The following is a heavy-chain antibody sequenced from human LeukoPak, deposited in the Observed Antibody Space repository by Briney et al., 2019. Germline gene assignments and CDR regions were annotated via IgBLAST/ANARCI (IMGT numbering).Heavy chain of an antibody. CDR3: TTDGQHSPQWELRLYYYYMDV. CDR2: IKSKTDGGTT. V-gene: IGHV3-15*01. D-gene: IGHD1-26*01. Sequence: GGSLRLSCAASGFTFSNAWMSWVRQAPGKGLEWVGRIKSKTDGGTTDYAAPVKGRFTISRDDSKNTLYLQMNSLKTEDTAVYYCTTDGQHSPQWELRLYYYYMDVWGKGTTVTVSS. CDR1: GFTFSNAW. J-gene: IGHJ6*03.